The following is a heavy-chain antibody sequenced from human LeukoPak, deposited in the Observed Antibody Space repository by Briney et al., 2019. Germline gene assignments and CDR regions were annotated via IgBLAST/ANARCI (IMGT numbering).Heavy chain of an antibody. CDR3: AKVRDLDTVLGRFDN. CDR2: IYIVGDT. Sequence: GGSLRLSCAASGFTVSSNYISWVRQAPGKGLEWVSVIYIVGDTYYADSVKGRFTISRDNSKNTVFLQMNSLTVEDTAVYYCAKVRDLDTVLGRFDNWGQGTLVTVSS. V-gene: IGHV3-53*01. CDR1: GFTVSSNY. D-gene: IGHD5-18*01. J-gene: IGHJ5*02.